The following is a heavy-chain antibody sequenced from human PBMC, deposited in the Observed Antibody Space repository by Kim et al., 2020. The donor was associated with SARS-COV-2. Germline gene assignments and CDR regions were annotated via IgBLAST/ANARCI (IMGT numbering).Heavy chain of an antibody. CDR2: IYYSGST. CDR1: GGSISSYY. Sequence: SETLSLTCTVSGGSISSYYWSWIRQPPGKGLEWIGYIYYSGSTNYNPSLKSRVTISVDTSKNQFSLKLSSVTAADTAVYYCAAGYNWNDELPTAHAGLYYYGMDVWGQGTTVTVSS. D-gene: IGHD1-1*01. V-gene: IGHV4-59*01. CDR3: AAGYNWNDELPTAHAGLYYYGMDV. J-gene: IGHJ6*02.